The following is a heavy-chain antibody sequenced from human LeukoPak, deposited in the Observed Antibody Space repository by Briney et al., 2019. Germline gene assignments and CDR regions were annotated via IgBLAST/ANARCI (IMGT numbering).Heavy chain of an antibody. D-gene: IGHD6-13*01. V-gene: IGHV4-34*01. Sequence: PSETLSLTCAVYGGSFSGYYWSWIRQPPGKGLEWIGEINHSGSTNYNPSLKSRVTISVDMSKNQFSLKLSSVTAADTAVYYCARLHRFIAAARMNWFDPWGQGTLVTVSS. CDR3: ARLHRFIAAARMNWFDP. CDR2: INHSGST. CDR1: GGSFSGYY. J-gene: IGHJ5*02.